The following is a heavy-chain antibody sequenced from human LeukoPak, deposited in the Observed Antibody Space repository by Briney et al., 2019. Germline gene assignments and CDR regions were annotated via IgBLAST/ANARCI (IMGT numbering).Heavy chain of an antibody. CDR3: ARAEATYYDFWSGYLYYYYYMDV. CDR2: ISGSGDSA. Sequence: GGSLRLSCAASGFTFSSYAMSWVRQAPGKGLEWVSAISGSGDSAYYADSVKGRFTISRDSSKNTLYLQMNSLRAEHTAVYYCARAEATYYDFWSGYLYYYYYMDVWGKGTTVTVSS. D-gene: IGHD3-3*01. CDR1: GFTFSSYA. J-gene: IGHJ6*03. V-gene: IGHV3-23*01.